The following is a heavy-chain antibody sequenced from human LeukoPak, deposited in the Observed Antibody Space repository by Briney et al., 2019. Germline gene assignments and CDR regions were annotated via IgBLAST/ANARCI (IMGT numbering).Heavy chain of an antibody. Sequence: ASVKVSCKASRYTFTGYYMHWVRQAPGQGLEWMGWINPNSGVTDYAQNFQGRVTMTRDTSISTAYVELSRLRSDDTAVYYCARDCRHSSSWYAGYYYYMDVWGKGTTVTVSS. CDR1: RYTFTGYY. CDR2: INPNSGVT. V-gene: IGHV1-2*02. J-gene: IGHJ6*03. CDR3: ARDCRHSSSWYAGYYYYMDV. D-gene: IGHD6-13*01.